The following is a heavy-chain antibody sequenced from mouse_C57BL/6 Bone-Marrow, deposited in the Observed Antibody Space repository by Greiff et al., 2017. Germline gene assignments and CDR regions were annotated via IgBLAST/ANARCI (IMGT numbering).Heavy chain of an antibody. Sequence: EVQLQESGPGLVKPSQSLSLTCSVTGYSITSGYYWNWIRQFPGNKLEWMGYISYDGSNNYNPSLKNRISITRDTSKNQFFLKLNSVTTEDTATYYCAVTVVADYYAMDYWGQGTSVTVSS. D-gene: IGHD1-1*01. CDR3: AVTVVADYYAMDY. J-gene: IGHJ4*01. V-gene: IGHV3-6*01. CDR2: ISYDGSN. CDR1: GYSITSGYY.